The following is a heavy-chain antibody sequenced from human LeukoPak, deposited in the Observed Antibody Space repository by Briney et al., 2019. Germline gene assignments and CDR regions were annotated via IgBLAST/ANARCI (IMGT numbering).Heavy chain of an antibody. Sequence: PSETLSLTCTVSGGSISSSSYYWGWVRQPPGKGREWIGSIYYSGSTYYNPSLKSRVTISVDTSKNQFSLKLSSVTAADTAVYYCARGDDVDTAMVREALDIWGQGTMVAVSS. V-gene: IGHV4-39*01. D-gene: IGHD5-18*01. CDR1: GGSISSSSYY. CDR2: IYYSGST. J-gene: IGHJ3*02. CDR3: ARGDDVDTAMVREALDI.